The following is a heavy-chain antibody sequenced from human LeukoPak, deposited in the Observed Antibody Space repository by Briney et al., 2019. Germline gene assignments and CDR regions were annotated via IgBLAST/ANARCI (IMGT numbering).Heavy chain of an antibody. Sequence: ASVKVSCKVSGYTLTELSMHWVRQAPGKGLEWMGGFDPEDGETIYAQKFQGRVTMTEDTSTDTAYMELSSLRSEDTAVYYCATYHAYYYGMDVWGQGTTVTVSS. CDR2: FDPEDGET. CDR1: GYTLTELS. D-gene: IGHD1-14*01. CDR3: ATYHAYYYGMDV. J-gene: IGHJ6*02. V-gene: IGHV1-24*01.